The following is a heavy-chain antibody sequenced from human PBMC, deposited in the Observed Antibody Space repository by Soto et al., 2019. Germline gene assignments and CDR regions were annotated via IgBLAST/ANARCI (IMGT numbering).Heavy chain of an antibody. CDR2: FYYSGST. CDR1: GGSIRSYY. D-gene: IGHD3-16*01. J-gene: IGHJ3*01. Sequence: QVQLQESGPGLVKPSETLSLTCTVSGGSIRSYYWCWIRQPPGKGLEWIGYFYYSGSTNYNPSRKVRVTVSGDTSQNQFTLRLSSVTAADTAVYYCARRWGDAFDFWGQGTRVTVSS. CDR3: ARRWGDAFDF. V-gene: IGHV4-59*08.